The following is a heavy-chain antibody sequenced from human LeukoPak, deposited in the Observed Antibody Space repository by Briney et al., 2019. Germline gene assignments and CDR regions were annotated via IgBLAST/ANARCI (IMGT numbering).Heavy chain of an antibody. CDR2: FDPEDGET. CDR3: ATDQPRRYGDYASR. Sequence: ASVKVSCKVSGYTLTELSMHWVRQAPGKGLEWMGGFDPEDGETIYAQKFQGRVAMTEDTSTDTAYMELSSLRSEDTAVYYCATDQPRRYGDYASRWGQGTLVAVSS. J-gene: IGHJ4*02. V-gene: IGHV1-24*01. CDR1: GYTLTELS. D-gene: IGHD4-17*01.